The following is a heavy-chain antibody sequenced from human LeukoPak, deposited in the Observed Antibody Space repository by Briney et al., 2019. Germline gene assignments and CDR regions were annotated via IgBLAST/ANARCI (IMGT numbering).Heavy chain of an antibody. CDR2: INGRDNGT. D-gene: IGHD1-26*01. CDR3: AKEGREPTDYYYMDV. Sequence: PGGSLRLSCAASGFTFSSYWMHWVRQAPGKGLELVSGINGRDNGTWYADSVKGRLTISRDNSKNTLYLQMNSLRAEDTAVYYCAKEGREPTDYYYMDVWGKGTTVTVSS. CDR1: GFTFSSYW. J-gene: IGHJ6*03. V-gene: IGHV3-NL1*01.